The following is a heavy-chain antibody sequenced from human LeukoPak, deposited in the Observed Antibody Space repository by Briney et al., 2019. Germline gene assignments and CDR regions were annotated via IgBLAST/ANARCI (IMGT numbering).Heavy chain of an antibody. D-gene: IGHD1-1*01. CDR3: ATPPTGTTTTGEFYFDS. CDR2: IIPLFGSA. CDR1: GGTFSSYT. Sequence: SVKVSCKASGGTFSSYTIAWVRQAPGQGLEWLGGIIPLFGSANYAQKFQGRVTITADESTSTAYMELSSLRSEDTAVYYCATPPTGTTTTGEFYFDSWGQGILVTVSA. V-gene: IGHV1-69*01. J-gene: IGHJ4*02.